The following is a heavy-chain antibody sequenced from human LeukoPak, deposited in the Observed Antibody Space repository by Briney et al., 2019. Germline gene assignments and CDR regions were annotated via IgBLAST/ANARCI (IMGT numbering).Heavy chain of an antibody. D-gene: IGHD3-16*02. CDR1: GYTFTGYY. CDR3: ARDVFRNYDYVWGSYRYSKWAFDI. J-gene: IGHJ3*02. V-gene: IGHV1-2*02. Sequence: ASVEVSCKASGYTFTGYYMHWVRQAPGQGLEWMGWINPNSGGTNYAQKIQGRVTMTRYTSISTAYMELSRLRSDDTAVYYCARDVFRNYDYVWGSYRYSKWAFDIWGQGTMVTVSS. CDR2: INPNSGGT.